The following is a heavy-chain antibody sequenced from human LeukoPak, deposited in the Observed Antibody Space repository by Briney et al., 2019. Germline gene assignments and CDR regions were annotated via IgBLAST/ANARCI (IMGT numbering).Heavy chain of an antibody. D-gene: IGHD3-22*01. CDR1: GGSFSGYY. CDR3: ARYPYYYDSSGYYYFDY. J-gene: IGHJ4*02. Sequence: SETLSLTCAVYGGSFSGYYWSRIRQPPGKGLEWIGEINHSGSTNYNPSLKSRVTISVDTSKNQFSLKLSSVTAADTAVYYCARYPYYYDSSGYYYFDYWGQGTLVTVSS. V-gene: IGHV4-34*01. CDR2: INHSGST.